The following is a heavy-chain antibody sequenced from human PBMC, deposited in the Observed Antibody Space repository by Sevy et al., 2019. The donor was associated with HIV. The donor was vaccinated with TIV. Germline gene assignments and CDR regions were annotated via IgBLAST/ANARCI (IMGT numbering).Heavy chain of an antibody. D-gene: IGHD5-12*01. Sequence: SETLSLTCAVYGGSFSGYYWSWIRQPPGKGLEWIGEINHSGSTNYNPSLKSRVTISVDTSKNQFSLKLSSVTAADTTVYYCARFRAAIVATIVYYYYGMDVWGQGTTVTVSS. CDR3: ARFRAAIVATIVYYYYGMDV. CDR2: INHSGST. V-gene: IGHV4-34*01. CDR1: GGSFSGYY. J-gene: IGHJ6*02.